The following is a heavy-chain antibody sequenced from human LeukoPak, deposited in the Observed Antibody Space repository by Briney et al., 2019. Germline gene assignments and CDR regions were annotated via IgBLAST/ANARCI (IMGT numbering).Heavy chain of an antibody. J-gene: IGHJ4*02. D-gene: IGHD3-22*01. CDR3: AKARYYYGSSGYPHFDY. CDR2: ISGSGGST. V-gene: IGHV3-23*01. CDR1: GFTFSSYA. Sequence: GGSLRLSCAASGFTFSSYAMSWVRQAPGKGLEWVSAISGSGGSTYYADSVKGRLTISRDNSKNTLYLQMNSLRAEDTAVYYCAKARYYYGSSGYPHFDYWGQGTLVTVSS.